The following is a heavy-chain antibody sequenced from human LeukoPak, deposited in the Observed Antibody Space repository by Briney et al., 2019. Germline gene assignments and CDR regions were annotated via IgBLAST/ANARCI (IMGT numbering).Heavy chain of an antibody. J-gene: IGHJ3*02. V-gene: IGHV3-53*01. CDR2: IYSGGST. Sequence: GGSLRLSCAASGFTFSSYWMSWVRQAPGKGLEWVSVIYSGGSTYYADSVKGRFTISRDNSKNTLYLQMNSLRAEDTAVYYCARGGYYDSSGYYFDAFDIWGQGTMVTVSS. D-gene: IGHD3-22*01. CDR1: GFTFSSYW. CDR3: ARGGYYDSSGYYFDAFDI.